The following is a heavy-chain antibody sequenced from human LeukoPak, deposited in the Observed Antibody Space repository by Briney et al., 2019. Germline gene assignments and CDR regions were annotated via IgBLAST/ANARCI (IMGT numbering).Heavy chain of an antibody. V-gene: IGHV4-39*01. CDR1: GGSISSRSCC. CDR3: ARQVYSGTHYFDY. D-gene: IGHD1-26*01. CDR2: IYYSGST. J-gene: IGHJ4*02. Sequence: PSETLSLTCTVSGGSISSRSCCWGWIRQPPGKGLEWIGTIYYSGSTYYNPSLKSRVTISVDTSKNQFSLRLSSVTAADTAVYCCARQVYSGTHYFDYWGQGTLVTVSS.